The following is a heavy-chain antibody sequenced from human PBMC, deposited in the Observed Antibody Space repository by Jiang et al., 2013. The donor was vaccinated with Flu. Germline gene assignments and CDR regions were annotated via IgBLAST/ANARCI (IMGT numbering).Heavy chain of an antibody. Sequence: VQLVESGGGLVKPGGSLRLSCAASGFTFSAYSMNWVRQAPGKGLEWVSSISGSSTYIHYADSVKGRFTISRDNAKNSLYLQMNSLRAEDTAVYFCVRDLKGSYASPRAWFDPWGQGTLVTVS. D-gene: IGHD2-2*01. CDR1: GFTFSAYS. V-gene: IGHV3-21*01. CDR3: VRDLKGSYASPRAWFDP. CDR2: ISGSSTYI. J-gene: IGHJ5*02.